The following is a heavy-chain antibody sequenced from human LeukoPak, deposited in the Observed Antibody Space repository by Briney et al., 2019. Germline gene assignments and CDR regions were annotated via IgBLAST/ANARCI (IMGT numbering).Heavy chain of an antibody. CDR3: ARGGGRGYSGYVVVY. Sequence: XXPGQXGXWMGWINPNSGGTNYAQKFQGRVTMTRDTSISTAYMELSRLRSDDTAVYYCARGGGRGYSGYVVVYWGQGTXVTXSS. CDR2: INPNSGGT. D-gene: IGHD5-12*01. J-gene: IGHJ4*02. V-gene: IGHV1-2*02.